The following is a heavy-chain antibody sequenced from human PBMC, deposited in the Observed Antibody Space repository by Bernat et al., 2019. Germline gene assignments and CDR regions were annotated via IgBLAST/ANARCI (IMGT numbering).Heavy chain of an antibody. V-gene: IGHV3-66*01. CDR2: IYNDGTT. Sequence: EVQVVESGGDLVQPGGSLRLSWVASGFTVSNNHMSWVGQAPGRGLDCVSLIYNDGTTVYADSVKSIFVISRDSSKNTLYLQMNNLRADDTAMYYFIGYGGNSVWGPGSQVTVSS. D-gene: IGHD5-12*01. CDR3: IGYGGNSV. CDR1: GFTVSNNH. J-gene: IGHJ4*02.